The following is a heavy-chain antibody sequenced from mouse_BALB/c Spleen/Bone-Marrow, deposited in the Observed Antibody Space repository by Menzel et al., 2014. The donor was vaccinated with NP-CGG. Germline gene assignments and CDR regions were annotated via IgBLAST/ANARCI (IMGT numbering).Heavy chain of an antibody. Sequence: VQLQQSGAELVKPGASVKLSCEASGYTFTSYYMYWVKQRPGQGLEWIGEINPSNGGTNFNEKFKSKATLTVDKSSRTAYMQLSSLTSEDSAVYYCTREGDSPFAYWGQGTLVTVSA. D-gene: IGHD2-13*01. CDR3: TREGDSPFAY. J-gene: IGHJ3*01. CDR2: INPSNGGT. V-gene: IGHV1S81*02. CDR1: GYTFTSYY.